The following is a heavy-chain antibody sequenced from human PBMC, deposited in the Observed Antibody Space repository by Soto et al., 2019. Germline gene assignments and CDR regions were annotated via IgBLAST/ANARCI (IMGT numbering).Heavy chain of an antibody. V-gene: IGHV1-46*01. D-gene: IGHD6-19*01. CDR2: INPSGGST. Sequence: GASVKVSCKASGYTFTSYYMHWVRQAPGQGLEWMGIINPSGGSTSYAQKFQGRVTMTRDTSMSTVYMELSSLRSEDTAVYYCARAPEQWLVLNWFDPWGQGTLVTVSS. J-gene: IGHJ5*02. CDR1: GYTFTSYY. CDR3: ARAPEQWLVLNWFDP.